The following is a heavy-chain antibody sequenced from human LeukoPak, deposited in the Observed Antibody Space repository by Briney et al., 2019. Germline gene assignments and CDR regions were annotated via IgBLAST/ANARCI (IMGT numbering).Heavy chain of an antibody. Sequence: GESLKISRKGSGYSFTSYWISWVRQMPGKGLEWMGRIDPSDSYTNYSPSFQGHVTISADKSISTAYLQWSSLRASDTAMYYCARPLGYCSSTSCSLGAFDIWGQGTMVTVSS. CDR3: ARPLGYCSSTSCSLGAFDI. CDR1: GYSFTSYW. D-gene: IGHD2-2*03. CDR2: IDPSDSYT. J-gene: IGHJ3*02. V-gene: IGHV5-10-1*01.